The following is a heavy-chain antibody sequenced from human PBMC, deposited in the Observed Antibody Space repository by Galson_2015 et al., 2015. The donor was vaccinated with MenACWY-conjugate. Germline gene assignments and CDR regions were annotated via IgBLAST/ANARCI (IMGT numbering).Heavy chain of an antibody. V-gene: IGHV3-23*01. CDR3: ALHPRWRLVY. J-gene: IGHJ4*01. CDR1: GFIFRSHA. D-gene: IGHD4-23*01. CDR2: ISGSGGST. Sequence: SLRLSCAASGFIFRSHAMSWVRQAPGKGLEWVSAISGSGGSTYYSDSVKGRFTISRDNSKNTLYLQLNSLRAEDTAVYYCALHPRWRLVYSGHGTLVTVSS.